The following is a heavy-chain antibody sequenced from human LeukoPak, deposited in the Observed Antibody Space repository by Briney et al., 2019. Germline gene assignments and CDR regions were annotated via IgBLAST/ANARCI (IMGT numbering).Heavy chain of an antibody. CDR1: GFTLSSNY. CDR3: ARRSSGSYGY. Sequence: GGSLRLSCAASGFTLSSNYMSWVRQAPGKGLEWVSVIYSGGSTYYSDSVTGRFTISRDYSKNTLYLQMNSLRAEDTAVYYCARRSSGSYGYWGQGTLVTVSS. CDR2: IYSGGST. V-gene: IGHV3-66*02. J-gene: IGHJ4*02. D-gene: IGHD1-26*01.